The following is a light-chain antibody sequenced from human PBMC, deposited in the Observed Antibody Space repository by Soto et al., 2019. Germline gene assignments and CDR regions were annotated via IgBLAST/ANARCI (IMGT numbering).Light chain of an antibody. CDR2: GAS. Sequence: EIVLTQSPGTLSLSPGERATLSCRASQSVASSYLAWYQQKPGQAPRLLIYGASSRATGIPDRFSGSGSGTDFTLPISRLEPEDFAVYYCQQYGSSPLIPFGQGTRLEIK. CDR1: QSVASSY. CDR3: QQYGSSPLIP. V-gene: IGKV3-20*01. J-gene: IGKJ5*01.